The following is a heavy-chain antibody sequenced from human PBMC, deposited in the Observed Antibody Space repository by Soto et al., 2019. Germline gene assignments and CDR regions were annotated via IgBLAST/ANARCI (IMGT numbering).Heavy chain of an antibody. J-gene: IGHJ3*02. CDR2: VYDLDGT. CDR3: ATWHLREHAYDI. D-gene: IGHD5-12*01. Sequence: DVQLVESGGGLIQPGGSLRLSCVASGLTVSGQKYMAWVRQAPGKGPELVSGVYDLDGTYYADSVRGRFTTSIDSSRTTVYLQMRDLRPEDTALYFCATWHLREHAYDIWGQGTMVTVSS. V-gene: IGHV3-53*01. CDR1: GLTVSGQKY.